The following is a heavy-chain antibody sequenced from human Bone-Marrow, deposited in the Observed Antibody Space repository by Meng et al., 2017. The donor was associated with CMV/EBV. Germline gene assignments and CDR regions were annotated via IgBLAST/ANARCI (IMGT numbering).Heavy chain of an antibody. CDR1: GFTFSSYA. Sequence: GGSLRLSCAASGFTFSSYAMHWVRQAPGKGLEWVAVISYDGSNKYYADSVKGRFTISRDNSKNTLYLQMNSLRAEDTAVYYCARVGGSYYALDYWGQGTVVTFSS. CDR2: ISYDGSNK. J-gene: IGHJ4*02. V-gene: IGHV3-30-3*01. D-gene: IGHD1-26*01. CDR3: ARVGGSYYALDY.